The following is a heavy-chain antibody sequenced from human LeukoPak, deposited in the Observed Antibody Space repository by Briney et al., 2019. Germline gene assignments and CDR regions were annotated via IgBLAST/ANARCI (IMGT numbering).Heavy chain of an antibody. CDR2: INPNSGGT. CDR1: GYTFTDYY. CDR3: ARDNSYDRSALDSFDI. Sequence: GASVTVSCNASGYTFTDYYMHWVRQAPGQGLEWMGWINPNSGGTNYAQKFQGRVTMTRDTSISTAYMELSRLRSDDTAVYYCARDNSYDRSALDSFDIWGQGTMVTVSS. J-gene: IGHJ3*02. D-gene: IGHD3-22*01. V-gene: IGHV1-2*02.